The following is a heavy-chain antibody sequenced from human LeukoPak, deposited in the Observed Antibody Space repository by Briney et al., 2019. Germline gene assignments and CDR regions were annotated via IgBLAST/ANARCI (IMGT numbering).Heavy chain of an antibody. J-gene: IGHJ3*02. CDR1: GFTFSSYA. CDR3: ARGSMLNDAFDI. V-gene: IGHV3-64*01. D-gene: IGHD3-10*02. Sequence: GGSLRLSCAASGFTFSSYAMHWVRQAPGKGLEYVSAISSNGGSTYYANSVKGRFTISRDNSKNTLYLQMGSLRAEDMAVYYCARGSMLNDAFDIWGQGTMVTVSS. CDR2: ISSNGGST.